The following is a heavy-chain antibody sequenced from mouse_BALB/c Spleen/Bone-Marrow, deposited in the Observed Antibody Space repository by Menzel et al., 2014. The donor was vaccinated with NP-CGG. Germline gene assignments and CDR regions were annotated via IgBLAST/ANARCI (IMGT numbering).Heavy chain of an antibody. V-gene: IGHV1-80*01. CDR2: IYPGDGDT. Sequence: QVQLQQPGAELVRPGSSLKISCKASGYAFSSYWMNWVKQRPGQGLEWIGQIYPGDGDTNYNGKFKGEATLTADKSSSTAYMQLSSLTSEDSAVYFCARSTSTIDYWGQGTTLTVSS. CDR1: GYAFSSYW. CDR3: ARSTSTIDY. D-gene: IGHD2-13*01. J-gene: IGHJ2*01.